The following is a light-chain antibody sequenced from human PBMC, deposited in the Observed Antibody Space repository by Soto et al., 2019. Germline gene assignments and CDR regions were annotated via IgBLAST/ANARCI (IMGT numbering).Light chain of an antibody. J-gene: IGLJ2*01. CDR3: SSYTSSSTLV. V-gene: IGLV2-18*02. Sequence: QAVVTQPPSVSGSPGQSVTISCTGSSSDVGSYNRVSWYQQPPGTAPKVMIYEVSNRPSGVPDRFSGSKSGNTASLTISGLQAEDEADYYCSSYTSSSTLVFGGGTKLTVL. CDR1: SSDVGSYNR. CDR2: EVS.